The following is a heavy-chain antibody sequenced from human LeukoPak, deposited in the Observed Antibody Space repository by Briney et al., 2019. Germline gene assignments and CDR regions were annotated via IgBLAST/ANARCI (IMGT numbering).Heavy chain of an antibody. Sequence: PGGSLRLSCAASGFTFSNHWMSWVRQAPGKGPEWVAKIKQDGSESFYVGSVTGRFTISRDNAKNSLFLQMNSLRAEDTAVYYCARGSGWLLDYWGQGTLLTVSS. CDR3: ARGSGWLLDY. CDR1: GFTFSNHW. J-gene: IGHJ4*02. CDR2: IKQDGSES. V-gene: IGHV3-7*01. D-gene: IGHD3-22*01.